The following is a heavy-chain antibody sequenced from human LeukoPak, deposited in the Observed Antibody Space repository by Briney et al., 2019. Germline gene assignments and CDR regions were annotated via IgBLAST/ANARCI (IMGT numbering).Heavy chain of an antibody. D-gene: IGHD6-19*01. V-gene: IGHV1-2*02. J-gene: IGHJ4*02. CDR2: INPNSGGT. Sequence: ASVKVSCKASGYTFTGYYMHWVRQAPGQGLEWMGWINPNSGGTNYAQKFQGRVTMTRDTSISTAYMELSRLRSADTAVYYCARVEYSSGWRIDYWGQGTLVTVSS. CDR1: GYTFTGYY. CDR3: ARVEYSSGWRIDY.